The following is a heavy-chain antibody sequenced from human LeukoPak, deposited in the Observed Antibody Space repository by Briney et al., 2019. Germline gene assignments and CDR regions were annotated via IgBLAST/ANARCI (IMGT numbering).Heavy chain of an antibody. Sequence: HGESLKISCKGSGYIFTSYWIGWVRQMPGKGLEWMGIIYPGDSDTRYSPSFQGQVTISADKSISTAYLQWSSLKASDTAMYYCARRIRKSFTVTTRLTGYFDLWGRGTLVTVSS. V-gene: IGHV5-51*01. CDR1: GYIFTSYW. CDR3: ARRIRKSFTVTTRLTGYFDL. J-gene: IGHJ2*01. CDR2: IYPGDSDT. D-gene: IGHD4-17*01.